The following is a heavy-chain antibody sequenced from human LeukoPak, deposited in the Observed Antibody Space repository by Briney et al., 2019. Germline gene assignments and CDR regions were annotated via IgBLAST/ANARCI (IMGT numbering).Heavy chain of an antibody. D-gene: IGHD3-9*01. CDR2: IYYSGST. V-gene: IGHV4-59*01. CDR1: GGSISSYY. CDR3: ARSSRYFDWFNP. J-gene: IGHJ5*02. Sequence: SETLSLTCTVSGGSISSYYWSWIQQPPGKGLEWIGYIYYSGSTNYNPSLKSRVTISVDTSKNQFSLKLSSVTAADTAVYYCARSSRYFDWFNPWGQGTLVTVSS.